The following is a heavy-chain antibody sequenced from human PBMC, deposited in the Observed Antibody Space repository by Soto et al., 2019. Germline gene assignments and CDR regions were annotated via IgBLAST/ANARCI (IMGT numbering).Heavy chain of an antibody. CDR1: GFTFSSYG. Sequence: PGGSLRLSCAASGFTFSSYGMHWVRQAPGKGLEWVAFIAYDGSKKDYEDSVKGRFTISRDNSKNTLNLQMNSLRAEDTAVYYCAKEVSSSSTWYPLGHWGQGTLVTVSS. J-gene: IGHJ5*02. D-gene: IGHD6-13*01. CDR3: AKEVSSSSTWYPLGH. V-gene: IGHV3-30*18. CDR2: IAYDGSKK.